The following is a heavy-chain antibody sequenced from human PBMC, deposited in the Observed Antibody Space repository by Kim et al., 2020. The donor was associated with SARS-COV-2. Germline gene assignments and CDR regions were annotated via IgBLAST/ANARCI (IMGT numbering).Heavy chain of an antibody. CDR2: ISYDGSNK. Sequence: GGSLRLSCAASGFTFSSYAMHWVRQAPGKGLEWVAVISYDGSNKYYADSVKGRFTISRDNSKNTLYLQMNSLRAEDTAVYYCARTKKIRPDDAFDIWGQGTMVTVSS. CDR1: GFTFSSYA. J-gene: IGHJ3*02. CDR3: ARTKKIRPDDAFDI. V-gene: IGHV3-30*04.